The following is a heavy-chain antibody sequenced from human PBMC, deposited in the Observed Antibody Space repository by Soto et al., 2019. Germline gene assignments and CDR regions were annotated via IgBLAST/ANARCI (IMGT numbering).Heavy chain of an antibody. J-gene: IGHJ4*02. D-gene: IGHD2-15*01. CDR1: GGTFSSYA. V-gene: IGHV1-69*01. Sequence: QVQLVQSGAEVKKPGSSVKVSCKASGGTFSSYAISWVRQAPGQGLEWMGGIIPIFGTANYAQKFQGRVRITADESTSTAYMELSSLRSEDTAVYYCASHEGDYCSGGSCYGGGYFDYWGQGTLVTVSS. CDR2: IIPIFGTA. CDR3: ASHEGDYCSGGSCYGGGYFDY.